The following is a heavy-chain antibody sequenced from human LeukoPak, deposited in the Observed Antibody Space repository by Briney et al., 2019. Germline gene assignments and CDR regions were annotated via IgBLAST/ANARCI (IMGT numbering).Heavy chain of an antibody. J-gene: IGHJ5*01. CDR3: VRDWDHFDFDS. CDR1: GFTFRNYW. D-gene: IGHD1-26*01. Sequence: GGSLRLSCAASGFTFRNYWMHWVRQAPGKGLVWVSRIKGDGTHTIYADSVKGRFSTSRDNAKSTLYLQMRSLRADDTAVYYCVRDWDHFDFDSWGQGTLVTVSS. CDR2: IKGDGTHT. V-gene: IGHV3-74*01.